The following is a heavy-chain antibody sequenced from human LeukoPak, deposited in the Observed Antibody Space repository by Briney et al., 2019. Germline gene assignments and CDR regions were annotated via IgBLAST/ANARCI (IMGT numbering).Heavy chain of an antibody. CDR3: ARVRDGNYGYNWFDL. Sequence: PSETLSLTCTVSGGSISSSSYYWGWIRQPPGKGLEWIGSIYYSGSTYYNPSLKSRVTMSVDTSKNQFSLKLNSVTAADTAVYYCARVRDGNYGYNWFDLWGQGTLVTVSS. CDR2: IYYSGST. D-gene: IGHD4-17*01. J-gene: IGHJ5*02. V-gene: IGHV4-39*07. CDR1: GGSISSSSYY.